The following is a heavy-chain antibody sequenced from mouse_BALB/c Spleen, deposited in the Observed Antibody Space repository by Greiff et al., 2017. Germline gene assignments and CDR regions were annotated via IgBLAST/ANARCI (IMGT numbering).Heavy chain of an antibody. CDR2: ISNGGGST. J-gene: IGHJ4*01. Sequence: EVQRVESGGGLVQPGGSLKLSCAASGFTFSSYTMSWVRQTPEKRLEWVAYISNGGGSTYYPDTVKGRFTISRDNAKNTLYLQMSSLKSEDTAMYYCARHRVYYDYDVYAMDYWGQGTSVTVSS. D-gene: IGHD2-4*01. V-gene: IGHV5-12-2*01. CDR1: GFTFSSYT. CDR3: ARHRVYYDYDVYAMDY.